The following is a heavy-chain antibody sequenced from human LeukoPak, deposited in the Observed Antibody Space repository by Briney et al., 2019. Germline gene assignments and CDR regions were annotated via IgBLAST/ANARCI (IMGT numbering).Heavy chain of an antibody. CDR2: IYPGDSDT. D-gene: IGHD3-22*01. CDR3: ARQPQYYYGSSGFAIADY. J-gene: IGHJ4*02. CDR1: GYSFTSYW. V-gene: IGHV5-51*01. Sequence: GESLKISCKGSGYSFTSYWIGWVRQMPGKGLEWMGIIYPGDSDTRYSPSFQGQVTISADKSISTAYLQWSSLKASDTAMYYCARQPQYYYGSSGFAIADYWGQGTLVTVSS.